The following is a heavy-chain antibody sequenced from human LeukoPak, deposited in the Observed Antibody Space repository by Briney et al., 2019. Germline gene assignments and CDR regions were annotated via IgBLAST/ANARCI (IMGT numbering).Heavy chain of an antibody. Sequence: GGSLRLSCAASGFTVSNNYMNWVRQAPGKGLEWVSVIYSGGNTYYADSVKGRFTISRDNAKNSLYLQMNSLRAEDTAVYYCARGPGGWSPYGMDVWGQGTTVTVSS. D-gene: IGHD6-19*01. CDR3: ARGPGGWSPYGMDV. J-gene: IGHJ6*02. CDR2: IYSGGNT. V-gene: IGHV3-53*01. CDR1: GFTVSNNY.